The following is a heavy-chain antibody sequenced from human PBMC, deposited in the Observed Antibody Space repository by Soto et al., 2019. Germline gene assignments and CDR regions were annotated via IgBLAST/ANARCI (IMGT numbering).Heavy chain of an antibody. Sequence: PGGSLRLSCAASGFTFSSYGMHWVRQAPGKGLEWVAVIWYDGSNKYYADSVKGRFTISRDNSKNTLYLQMNSLRAEDTAVYYCAREDGFWSDEGWFDPWGQGTLVTVSS. V-gene: IGHV3-33*01. J-gene: IGHJ5*02. CDR1: GFTFSSYG. CDR3: AREDGFWSDEGWFDP. CDR2: IWYDGSNK. D-gene: IGHD3-3*01.